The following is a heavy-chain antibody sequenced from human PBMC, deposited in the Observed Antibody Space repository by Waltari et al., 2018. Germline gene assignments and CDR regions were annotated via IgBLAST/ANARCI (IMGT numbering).Heavy chain of an antibody. J-gene: IGHJ6*03. Sequence: QVQLVQSGAEVKKPGASVKVSCKASGYTFTGYYMHWVRQAPGQGLEWMGRINPNSGGTNYAQKFQGRVTMTRDTSISTAYMELSRLRSDDTAVYYCARVGYDFWSGEPSYYYMDVWGKGTTVTVSS. CDR2: INPNSGGT. CDR1: GYTFTGYY. D-gene: IGHD3-3*01. V-gene: IGHV1-2*06. CDR3: ARVGYDFWSGEPSYYYMDV.